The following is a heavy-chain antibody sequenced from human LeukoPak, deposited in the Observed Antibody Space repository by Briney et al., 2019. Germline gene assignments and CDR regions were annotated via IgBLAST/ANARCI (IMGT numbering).Heavy chain of an antibody. CDR1: GGSISSYY. CDR2: IYYSGST. V-gene: IGHV4-59*08. D-gene: IGHD3-3*01. J-gene: IGHJ3*02. Sequence: PSETLSLTCTVSGGSISSYYWGWIRQPPGKGLEWIGYIYYSGSTNYNPSLKSRVTISVDTSKNQFSLKLSSVTAADTAVYYCARHFVAVYGDSGFDAIDIWGQGTMVTVSS. CDR3: ARHFVAVYGDSGFDAIDI.